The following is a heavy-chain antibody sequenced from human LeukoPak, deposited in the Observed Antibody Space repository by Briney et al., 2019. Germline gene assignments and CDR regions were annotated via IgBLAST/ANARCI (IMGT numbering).Heavy chain of an antibody. V-gene: IGHV5-51*01. J-gene: IGHJ4*02. CDR2: IYPGDSDT. CDR3: ARAVAAAGNGYFDY. D-gene: IGHD6-13*01. Sequence: GESLKISCKGSGYSFTNYWIGWVRQIPGKGLEYMGIIYPGDSDTRYSPSFQGQVTISADKSISTAYLQWSSLKASDTAIYYCARAVAAAGNGYFDYWGQGTLVTVSS. CDR1: GYSFTNYW.